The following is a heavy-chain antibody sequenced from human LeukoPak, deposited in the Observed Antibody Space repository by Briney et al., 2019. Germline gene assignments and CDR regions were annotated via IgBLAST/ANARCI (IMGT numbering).Heavy chain of an antibody. V-gene: IGHV4-59*08. D-gene: IGHD3-16*01. J-gene: IGHJ6*02. CDR1: GGSVSSYY. CDR3: ARNVKGMNV. CDR2: IYYTGST. Sequence: PSETLSLTCTVSGGSVSSYYWSWIRQPPGKGLEWIGYIYYTGSTNYNPSLKSRVTISVDTSKNQFSLKVTSVTAADTAVYYCARNVKGMNVWGQGTTVTASS.